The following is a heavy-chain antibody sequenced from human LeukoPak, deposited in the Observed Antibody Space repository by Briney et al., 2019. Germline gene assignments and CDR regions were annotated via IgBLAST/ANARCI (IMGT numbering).Heavy chain of an antibody. D-gene: IGHD6-19*01. CDR1: GFTFSSYA. V-gene: IGHV3-23*01. CDR3: ARGNSDWYEAFDI. CDR2: ISGSGGST. J-gene: IGHJ3*02. Sequence: GGSLRLSCAASGFTFSSYAMSWVRQAPGKGLEWVSAISGSGGSTYYADSVKGRFTISRDNSKNTLYLQMNSLRAEDTAVYYCARGNSDWYEAFDIWGQGTMVTVSS.